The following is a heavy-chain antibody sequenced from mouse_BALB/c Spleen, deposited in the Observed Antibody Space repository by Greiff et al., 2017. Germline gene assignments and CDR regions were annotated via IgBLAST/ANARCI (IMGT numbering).Heavy chain of an antibody. CDR2: IYPGDGDT. Sequence: VQGVESGAELARPGASVKLSCKASGYTFTSYWMQWVKQRPGQGLEWIGAIYPGDGDTRYTQKFKGKATLTADKSSSTAYMQLSSLASEDSAVYYCARRGYRYFDVWGAGTTVTVSS. CDR1: GYTFTSYW. CDR3: ARRGYRYFDV. V-gene: IGHV1-87*01. J-gene: IGHJ1*01.